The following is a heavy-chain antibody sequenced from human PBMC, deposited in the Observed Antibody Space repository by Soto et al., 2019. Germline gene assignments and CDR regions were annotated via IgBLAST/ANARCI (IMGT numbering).Heavy chain of an antibody. J-gene: IGHJ4*02. Sequence: EVQLVESGGGLVQPGGSLRLSCAASGFTVSSNYMSWVRQAPGKGLEWVSLMYSSGVTYYADSVRGRFTFTRHTSKNTLYLQLNTLRPEDTALYYCARGGYSGYPWLVDFWGQGTLVTVSS. D-gene: IGHD5-12*01. V-gene: IGHV3-53*04. CDR1: GFTVSSNY. CDR3: ARGGYSGYPWLVDF. CDR2: MYSSGVT.